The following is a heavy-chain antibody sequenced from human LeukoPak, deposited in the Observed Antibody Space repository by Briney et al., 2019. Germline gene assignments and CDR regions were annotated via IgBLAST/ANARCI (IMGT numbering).Heavy chain of an antibody. J-gene: IGHJ2*01. V-gene: IGHV6-1*01. CDR2: AYYRSKWYS. D-gene: IGHD3/OR15-3a*01. CDR3: ARDSVMIYRYFDL. CDR1: GDSVSSNSAA. Sequence: SQTLSLTCATSGDSVSSNSAAWNWIRQSPSRGLEWLGRAYYRSKWYSDYAVSVKSRIIINPDTSKNQFSLQLNSVTPEDTAVYYCARDSVMIYRYFDLWGRGTLVTVSS.